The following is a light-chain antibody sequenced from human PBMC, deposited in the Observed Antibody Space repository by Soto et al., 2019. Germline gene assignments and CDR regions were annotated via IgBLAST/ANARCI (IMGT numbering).Light chain of an antibody. V-gene: IGLV7-43*01. CDR3: LLYYGGAHV. CDR1: TGAVTTDYY. J-gene: IGLJ1*01. Sequence: QAVVTQEPSLTVSPGGTVTLTCASSTGAVTTDYYPNWFQQKPGQAPRPLIYGTSNKXXXXPAXFSGSLLGGKAALTLSGXXXEXXAEYYCLLYYGGAHVFGAGTKVTVL. CDR2: GTS.